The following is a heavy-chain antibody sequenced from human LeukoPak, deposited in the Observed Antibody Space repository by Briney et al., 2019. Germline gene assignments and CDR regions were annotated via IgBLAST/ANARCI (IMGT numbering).Heavy chain of an antibody. V-gene: IGHV3-9*01. J-gene: IGHJ6*02. Sequence: PGRSLRLSCAASGFTFDDYAMHWVRQAPGKGPEWVSGISWNSGSIGYADSVKGRFTISRDNAKNSLYLQMNSLRAEDTALYYCAKGTYYYDSSGYYPDYYYGMDVWGQGTTVTVSS. CDR3: AKGTYYYDSSGYYPDYYYGMDV. CDR1: GFTFDDYA. D-gene: IGHD3-22*01. CDR2: ISWNSGSI.